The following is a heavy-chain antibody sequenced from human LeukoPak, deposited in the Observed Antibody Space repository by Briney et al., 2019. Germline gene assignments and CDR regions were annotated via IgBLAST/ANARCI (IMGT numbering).Heavy chain of an antibody. D-gene: IGHD2-21*02. J-gene: IGHJ4*02. CDR1: GGTFSSYA. V-gene: IGHV1-69*05. CDR2: IIPIFGTA. Sequence: SVKVSRKASGGTFSSYAISWVRQAPGQGLEWMGRIIPIFGTANYAQKFQGRVTITTDESTSTAYMELSSLRSEDTAVYYCARDEYCGGDCYSVVWGQGTLVTVSS. CDR3: ARDEYCGGDCYSVV.